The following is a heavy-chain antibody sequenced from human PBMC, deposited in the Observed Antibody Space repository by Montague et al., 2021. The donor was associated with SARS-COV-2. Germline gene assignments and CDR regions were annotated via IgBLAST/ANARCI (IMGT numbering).Heavy chain of an antibody. CDR1: GGSISRYY. D-gene: IGHD7-27*01. CDR3: ALGFDY. V-gene: IGHV4-59*01. CDR2: RNYSGST. J-gene: IGHJ4*02. Sequence: SETLSLTCAGYGGSISRYYQTQIRRPPGWRLESIGYRNYSGSTKYNPSLKSRVIISVDTSKNQFSLKLSSVTAADTAVYYCALGFDYWGQGTLVTVSS.